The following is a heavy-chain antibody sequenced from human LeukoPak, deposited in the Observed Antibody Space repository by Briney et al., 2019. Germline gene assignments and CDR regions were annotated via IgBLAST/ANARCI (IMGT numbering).Heavy chain of an antibody. CDR1: GGTFSSYA. J-gene: IGHJ3*02. Sequence: SVKVSCKASGGTFSSYAISWVRQAPGQGLEWMGGIIPIFGTANYAQKFQGRVTITADKSTSTAYMELSSLRSEDTAVYYCARDRSYGSCAFDIWGQGTMVTVSS. CDR3: ARDRSYGSCAFDI. D-gene: IGHD5-18*01. V-gene: IGHV1-69*06. CDR2: IIPIFGTA.